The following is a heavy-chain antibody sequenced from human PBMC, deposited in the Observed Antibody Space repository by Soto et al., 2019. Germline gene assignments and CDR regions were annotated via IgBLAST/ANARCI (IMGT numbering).Heavy chain of an antibody. CDR2: IFDSGIT. CDR3: ASQFCSGGACFNWFDP. CDR1: GGSIRSSLYY. V-gene: IGHV4-30-4*01. D-gene: IGHD2-21*02. Sequence: SETLSLTCTVSGGSIRSSLYYWSWIRQPPGKGLEWIGYIFDSGITHYNPSLKSRVAMSVDTSKNQFSLNLTSVTAADTAVYFCASQFCSGGACFNWFDPWGHGTLVTV. J-gene: IGHJ5*02.